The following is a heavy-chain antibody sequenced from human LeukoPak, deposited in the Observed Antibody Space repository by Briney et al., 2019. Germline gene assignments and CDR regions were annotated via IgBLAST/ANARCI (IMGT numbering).Heavy chain of an antibody. D-gene: IGHD5-18*01. CDR3: ARRWWIQLWISWFDP. Sequence: SETLSLTCTVSGGSISGYYWSWIRQPPGKGLEWIGEINHSGSTNYNPSLKSRVTISVDTSKNQFSLKLSSVTAADTAVYYCARRWWIQLWISWFDPWGQGTLVTVSS. J-gene: IGHJ5*02. CDR2: INHSGST. V-gene: IGHV4-34*01. CDR1: GGSISGYY.